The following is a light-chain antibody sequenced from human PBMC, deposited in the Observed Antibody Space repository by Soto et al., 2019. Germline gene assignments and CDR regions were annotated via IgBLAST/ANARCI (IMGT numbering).Light chain of an antibody. J-gene: IGKJ1*01. Sequence: DIQMTQSPSTLSASVGDRDTITCRASESISSWLAWYQQKPGKAPKILINLASSLESGVPSRFSGSGSGTEFTLTITSLQPDVFATYYCQQYKTYLWTFGQGTKV. V-gene: IGKV1-5*03. CDR3: QQYKTYLWT. CDR1: ESISSW. CDR2: LAS.